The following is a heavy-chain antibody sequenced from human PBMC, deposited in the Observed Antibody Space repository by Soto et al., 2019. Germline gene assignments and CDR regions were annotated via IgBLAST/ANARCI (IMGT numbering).Heavy chain of an antibody. Sequence: SETLSLTCTVSGGSISSGDYYWSWIRQPPGKGLEWIGYIYYSGSTYYNPSLKSRVTISVDTSKNQFSLKLSSVTAADTAVYYCVRDCRDGPQFTYYGMDVWGQGTTVTVSS. J-gene: IGHJ6*02. CDR1: GGSISSGDYY. CDR3: VRDCRDGPQFTYYGMDV. CDR2: IYYSGST. D-gene: IGHD2-15*01. V-gene: IGHV4-30-4*01.